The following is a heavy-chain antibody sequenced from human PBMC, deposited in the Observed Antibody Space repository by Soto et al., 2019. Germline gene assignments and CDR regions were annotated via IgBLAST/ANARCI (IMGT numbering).Heavy chain of an antibody. CDR1: GGSIISGGYY. V-gene: IGHV4-31*03. Sequence: SETLSLTCTVSGGSIISGGYYWIWIRQHPGKGLEWIGYIYYSGSTYYNPSLKSRVTISVDTSKNQFSLKLSSVTAADTAVYYCARAGTDGYNYFDYWGQGTLVTVSS. CDR2: IYYSGST. D-gene: IGHD5-12*01. J-gene: IGHJ4*02. CDR3: ARAGTDGYNYFDY.